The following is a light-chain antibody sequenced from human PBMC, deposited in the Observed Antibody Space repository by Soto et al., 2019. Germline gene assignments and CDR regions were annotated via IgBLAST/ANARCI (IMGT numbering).Light chain of an antibody. V-gene: IGLV2-14*01. CDR1: SSDVGAYDY. Sequence: QSVLTQPASVSGSPGQSITISCTGASSDVGAYDYVSWYQQHPGKAPKLMIFDVSNRPSGVSNRFSGSKSGNTASLTISGLQGEDEADYYCSSYTSSDTLVFGTGTKVTVL. J-gene: IGLJ1*01. CDR2: DVS. CDR3: SSYTSSDTLV.